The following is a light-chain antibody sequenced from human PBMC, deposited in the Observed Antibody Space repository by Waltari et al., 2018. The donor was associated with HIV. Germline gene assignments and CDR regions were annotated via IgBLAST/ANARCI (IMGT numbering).Light chain of an antibody. J-gene: IGKJ1*01. Sequence: DIQMTQSPSSVSASVGGRVTINCRASQDISTWLAWYQQRPGKAPKLLIYVASTLQSGGPSRFSGSGSGTDFTLTISSLQTEDFATYYCQQTHSFPWTFGQGTKVEIK. CDR2: VAS. CDR3: QQTHSFPWT. CDR1: QDISTW. V-gene: IGKV1-12*01.